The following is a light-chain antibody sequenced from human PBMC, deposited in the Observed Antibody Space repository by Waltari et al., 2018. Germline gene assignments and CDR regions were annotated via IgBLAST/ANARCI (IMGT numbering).Light chain of an antibody. V-gene: IGLV2-11*01. Sequence: QSALTQPRSVSGSPGQSVTISCPGTSSDVGGYNYVSWSQQHPGKAPNLMIYDVSKRPSGVPDRFSGSKSGNTASLTISGLQAEDEADYYCCSYAGSYTWVFGGGTKLTVL. J-gene: IGLJ3*02. CDR2: DVS. CDR1: SSDVGGYNY. CDR3: CSYAGSYTWV.